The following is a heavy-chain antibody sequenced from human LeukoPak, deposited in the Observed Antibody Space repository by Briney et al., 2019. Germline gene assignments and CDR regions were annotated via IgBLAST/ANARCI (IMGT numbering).Heavy chain of an antibody. CDR1: GGSFSDYY. V-gene: IGHV4-34*01. Sequence: PSETLSLTCSVYGGSFSDYYWSWIRQPPGKGLGWIGEMNHSGSTNYNPSLKSRLTISVDTSKNQFSLRLSSVTAADTAVYYCARRPPVYYSGSETYYNGGFDYWGQGTLVTVSS. J-gene: IGHJ4*02. CDR3: ARRPPVYYSGSETYYNGGFDY. CDR2: MNHSGST. D-gene: IGHD3-10*01.